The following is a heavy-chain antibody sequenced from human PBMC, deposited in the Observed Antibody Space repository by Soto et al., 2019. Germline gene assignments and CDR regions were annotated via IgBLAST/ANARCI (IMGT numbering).Heavy chain of an antibody. V-gene: IGHV3-7*05. CDR1: GFTFSSYW. Sequence: GGSLRLSCAASGFTFSSYWMSWVRQAPGKGLEWVANIKQDGSEKYYVDSVKGRFTISRDNAKNSLYLQMNSLRAEDTAVYYCASDGGGAGSYFNRYYYYFGLDVWGQGTTVTVS. J-gene: IGHJ6*02. D-gene: IGHD1-26*01. CDR2: IKQDGSEK. CDR3: ASDGGGAGSYFNRYYYYFGLDV.